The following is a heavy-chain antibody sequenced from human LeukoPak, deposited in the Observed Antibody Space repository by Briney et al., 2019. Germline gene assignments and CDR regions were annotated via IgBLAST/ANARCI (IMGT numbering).Heavy chain of an antibody. CDR1: GGTFSSYA. CDR3: ARDDIAVAGTS. V-gene: IGHV1-69*04. CDR2: IIPILGIA. J-gene: IGHJ5*02. Sequence: LVKVSCTASGGTFSSYAISWVRQAPGQGLEWMGRIIPILGIANYAQKFQGRVTITADKSTSTAYMELSSLRSEDTAVYHCARDDIAVAGTSWGQGTLVTVSS. D-gene: IGHD6-19*01.